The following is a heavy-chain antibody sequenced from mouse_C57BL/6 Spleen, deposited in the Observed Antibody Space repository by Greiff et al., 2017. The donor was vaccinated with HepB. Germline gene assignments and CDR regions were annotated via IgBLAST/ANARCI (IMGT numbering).Heavy chain of an antibody. CDR3: EVFYDYDYFDY. J-gene: IGHJ2*01. Sequence: QVQLKQPGAELVRPGSSVKLSCKASGYTFTSYWMDWVKQRPGQGLEWIGNIYPSDSETHYNQKFKDKATLTVDKSSSTAYMQLSSLTSEDSSVYFCEVFYDYDYFDYWGQGTTLTVSS. CDR1: GYTFTSYW. CDR2: IYPSDSET. V-gene: IGHV1-61*01. D-gene: IGHD2-4*01.